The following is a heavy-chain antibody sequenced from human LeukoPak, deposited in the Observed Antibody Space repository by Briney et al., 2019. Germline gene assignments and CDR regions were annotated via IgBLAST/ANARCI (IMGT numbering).Heavy chain of an antibody. CDR2: MNPNSGNT. D-gene: IGHD6-13*01. CDR1: GYTFTSYD. CDR3: ARLCFIRSWYGGFDY. Sequence: ASVKVSCKASGYTFTSYDINWVRQATGQGLEWMGGMNPNSGNTGYAQKFQGRVTMTRNTSISTPYMQLSSLRSEDTAVYYCARLCFIRSWYGGFDYWGRGTLVTVSS. V-gene: IGHV1-8*01. J-gene: IGHJ4*02.